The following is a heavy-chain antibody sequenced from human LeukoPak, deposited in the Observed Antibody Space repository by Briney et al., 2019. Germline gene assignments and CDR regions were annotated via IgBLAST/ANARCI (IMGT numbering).Heavy chain of an antibody. D-gene: IGHD6-13*01. Sequence: SGGSLRLSCAASGFTFSDYYMSWIRQAPGKGLEWVSYISSSGSTIYYADSVKGRFTISRDNAKNSLYLQMNSLRAEDTAVYYCARVKGKYSSSWADYWGQGTLVTVSS. CDR3: ARVKGKYSSSWADY. CDR1: GFTFSDYY. J-gene: IGHJ4*02. V-gene: IGHV3-11*04. CDR2: ISSSGSTI.